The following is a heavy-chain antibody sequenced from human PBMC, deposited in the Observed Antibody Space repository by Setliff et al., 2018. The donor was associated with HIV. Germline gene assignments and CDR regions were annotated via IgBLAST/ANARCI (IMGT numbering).Heavy chain of an antibody. V-gene: IGHV1-69*06. J-gene: IGHJ5*02. CDR2: IIPIFGTT. CDR1: GYYFNIDY. CDR3: AKEQEIGSYLDP. D-gene: IGHD2-2*02. Sequence: GASVKVSCKTFGYYFNIDYMHWVRQAPGQGLEWMGGIIPIFGTTNYAQNFQGRLTISADKSTRTAYLELSSLRSDDSAVYFCAKEQEIGSYLDPWGQGTLVTVSS.